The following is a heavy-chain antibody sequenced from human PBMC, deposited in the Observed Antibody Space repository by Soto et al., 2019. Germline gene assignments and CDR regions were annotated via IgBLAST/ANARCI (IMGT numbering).Heavy chain of an antibody. J-gene: IGHJ4*02. D-gene: IGHD1-1*01. CDR1: GFSLSTSAVG. CDR2: IYWDDDK. Sequence: QITLKESGPTLVKPTQTLTLTCTFSGFSLSTSAVGVGWIRQPPGKALEWLAFIYWDDDKRYSPSLKSSLTITKDTSKNQVFLAMTNMDPVDTATYYCAHLEVAGLTYYFDYWGQGTLVTVSS. V-gene: IGHV2-5*02. CDR3: AHLEVAGLTYYFDY.